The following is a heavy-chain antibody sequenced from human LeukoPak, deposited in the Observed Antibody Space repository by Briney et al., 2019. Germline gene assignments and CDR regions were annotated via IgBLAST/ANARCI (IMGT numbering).Heavy chain of an antibody. CDR3: ARQTGSGLFILP. J-gene: IGHJ4*02. Sequence: PGGSLRLSCAASGFTFSSYGMSWVRQAPGKGLEWVSAISGSGGSTYYADSVKGRFTISRDNSKNTLYLQINSLRAEDTAVYYCARQTGSGLFILPGGQGTLVTVSS. CDR2: ISGSGGST. V-gene: IGHV3-23*01. D-gene: IGHD3/OR15-3a*01. CDR1: GFTFSSYG.